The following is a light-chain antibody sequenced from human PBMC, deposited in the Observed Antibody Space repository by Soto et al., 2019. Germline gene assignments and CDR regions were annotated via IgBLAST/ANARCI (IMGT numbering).Light chain of an antibody. V-gene: IGKV3-15*01. CDR3: QQYDNWPRT. CDR1: QSVDNN. Sequence: EIVMTQSPATLSVSPGERATLSCRADQSVDNNLAWYQQKPGQAPRLLIYGASTRATGVPARFSGSGSETEFALTISNLQSEDFTVYYCQQYDNWPRTFGQGTKVEIK. CDR2: GAS. J-gene: IGKJ1*01.